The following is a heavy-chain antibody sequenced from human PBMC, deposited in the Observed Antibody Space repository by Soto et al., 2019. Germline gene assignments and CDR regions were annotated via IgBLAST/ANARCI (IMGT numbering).Heavy chain of an antibody. D-gene: IGHD1-26*01. CDR2: FTSPGVT. CDR3: AKSEARTGSYFD. J-gene: IGHJ4*02. Sequence: EVQLLESGGGLVQPGGSLRLSCEASGFTIINYAMTWLRQAPGQGLEWVSTFTSPGVTYYADSVKGRFTISRDTSKNTLFLQMNSLRAEDTAVYYCAKSEARTGSYFDWGQGTLVTVSP. V-gene: IGHV3-23*01. CDR1: GFTIINYA.